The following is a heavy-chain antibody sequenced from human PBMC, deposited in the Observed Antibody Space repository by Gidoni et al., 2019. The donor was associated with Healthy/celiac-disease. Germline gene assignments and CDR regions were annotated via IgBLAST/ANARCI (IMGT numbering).Heavy chain of an antibody. J-gene: IGHJ5*02. CDR3: ARASTDSSGYLNWFDP. CDR2: INHSGST. D-gene: IGHD3-22*01. Sequence: QVQLQQWGAGLLKPSETLSLTCAVYGGSFSGYYWSWIRQPPGKGLEWIGEINHSGSTNYNPSLKSRVTISVDTSKNQFSLKLSSVTAADTAVYYCARASTDSSGYLNWFDPWGQGTLVTVSS. CDR1: GGSFSGYY. V-gene: IGHV4-34*01.